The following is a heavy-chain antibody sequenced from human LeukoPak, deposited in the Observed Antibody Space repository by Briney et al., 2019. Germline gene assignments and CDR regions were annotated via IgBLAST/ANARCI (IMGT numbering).Heavy chain of an antibody. J-gene: IGHJ4*02. Sequence: PGGSLRLSCAASGFTFRNHWMHWVRQAPGKGLVWVARINSDGSDTSHADSVEGRFTISRDNSKNTLYLQMNSLRAEDTAVYYCAKDWYRYSYGYTVDYWGQGTLVTVSS. CDR1: GFTFRNHW. D-gene: IGHD5-18*01. CDR3: AKDWYRYSYGYTVDY. CDR2: INSDGSDT. V-gene: IGHV3-74*01.